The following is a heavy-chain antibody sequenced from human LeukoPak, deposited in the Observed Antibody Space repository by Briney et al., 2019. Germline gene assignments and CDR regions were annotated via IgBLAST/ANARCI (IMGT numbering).Heavy chain of an antibody. Sequence: PGGSLRLSCVASGFNFPSYAMTWVRLTPGKGLEWVASIGGSGTYARYADSVRGRFTVSRDNSKNTLYLQLNSLRAEDTAVYYCARDSTYYYDSGSSGPHYFDNWGQGTLVTVSS. V-gene: IGHV3-23*01. D-gene: IGHD3-10*01. J-gene: IGHJ4*02. CDR2: IGGSGTYA. CDR1: GFNFPSYA. CDR3: ARDSTYYYDSGSSGPHYFDN.